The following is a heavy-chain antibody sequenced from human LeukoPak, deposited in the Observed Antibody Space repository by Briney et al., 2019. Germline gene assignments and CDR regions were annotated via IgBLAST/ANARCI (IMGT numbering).Heavy chain of an antibody. V-gene: IGHV1-24*01. CDR1: GYTLTELS. CDR2: FDPEDGET. J-gene: IGHJ6*02. CDR3: ATARLATIQPDYYYYGMDV. D-gene: IGHD5-24*01. Sequence: GASVKVSCKVSGYTLTELSMHWVRQAPGKGLEWMGGFDPEDGETIHAQKFQGRVTMTEDTSTDTAYMELSSLRSEDTAVYYCATARLATIQPDYYYYGMDVWGQGTTVTVSS.